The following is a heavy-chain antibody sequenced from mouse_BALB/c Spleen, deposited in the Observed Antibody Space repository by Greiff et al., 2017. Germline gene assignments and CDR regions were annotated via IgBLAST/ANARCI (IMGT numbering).Heavy chain of an antibody. CDR2: ISNGGGST. CDR3: ARHSPTYYRYDGFDY. V-gene: IGHV5-12-2*01. J-gene: IGHJ2*01. Sequence: EVKLVESGGGLVQPGGSLKLSCAASGFTFSSYTMSWVRQTPEKRLEWVAYISNGGGSTYYPDTVKGRFTISRDNAKNTLYLQMSSLKSEDTAMYYCARHSPTYYRYDGFDYGGQGTTLTVSS. D-gene: IGHD2-14*01. CDR1: GFTFSSYT.